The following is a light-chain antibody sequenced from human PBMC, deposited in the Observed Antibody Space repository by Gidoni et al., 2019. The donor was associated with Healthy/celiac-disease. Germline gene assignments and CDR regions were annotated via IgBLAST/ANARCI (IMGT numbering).Light chain of an antibody. CDR3: QQSYSTSSWT. J-gene: IGKJ1*01. CDR2: AAS. Sequence: DIQMTQSPSSLSASVGDRVTITCRASQSISSYLNWYQQKPGKAPKLLIYAASSLQSGVPSRFSVSGSGTDFTLTISSLQPEAFATYYCQQSYSTSSWTFGQGTKVEIK. V-gene: IGKV1-39*01. CDR1: QSISSY.